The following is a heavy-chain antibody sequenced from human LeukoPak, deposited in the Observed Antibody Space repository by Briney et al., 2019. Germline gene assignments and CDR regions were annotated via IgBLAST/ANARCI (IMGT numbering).Heavy chain of an antibody. Sequence: SQTLSLTCAISGDSVSSNSAAWNWLTDSPSRGLEGRGRTYYRSNWYNDTAVSVKSRITINPDTSQNHFSLQLNSVTPEDTAVYYCARDQVQLWLRGYYYYYMDVWGKGTTVTVSS. D-gene: IGHD5-18*01. CDR1: GDSVSSNSAA. CDR3: ARDQVQLWLRGYYYYYMDV. V-gene: IGHV6-1*01. J-gene: IGHJ6*03. CDR2: TYYRSNWYN.